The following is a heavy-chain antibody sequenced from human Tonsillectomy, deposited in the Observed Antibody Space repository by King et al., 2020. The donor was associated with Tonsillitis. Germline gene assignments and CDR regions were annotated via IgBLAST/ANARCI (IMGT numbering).Heavy chain of an antibody. V-gene: IGHV4-59*08. CDR3: ARHGDRGGGDAFDI. CDR1: GGSISSYY. CDR2: IYYSGST. Sequence: QLQESGPGLVKPSETLSLTCTVSGGSISSYYWSWIRQPPGKGLEWIGYIYYSGSTNYNPSLKSRITISVETSKNQFSLKLSSVTAADTAVYYCARHGDRGGGDAFDIWGQGTMVTVSS. D-gene: IGHD3-16*01. J-gene: IGHJ3*02.